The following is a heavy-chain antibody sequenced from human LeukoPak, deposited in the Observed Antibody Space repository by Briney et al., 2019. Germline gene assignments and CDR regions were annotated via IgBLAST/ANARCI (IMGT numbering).Heavy chain of an antibody. J-gene: IGHJ4*02. Sequence: GASVKVSCKASGYTFTSYGISWVRQAPGQGLEWMGWISVYNGDTNYAQNLQGRVTMTTDTSTSTAYMELRSLRSDDTAVYYCARQDYGSGFDYWGQGTLVTVSS. CDR1: GYTFTSYG. CDR3: ARQDYGSGFDY. CDR2: ISVYNGDT. V-gene: IGHV1-18*04. D-gene: IGHD3-10*01.